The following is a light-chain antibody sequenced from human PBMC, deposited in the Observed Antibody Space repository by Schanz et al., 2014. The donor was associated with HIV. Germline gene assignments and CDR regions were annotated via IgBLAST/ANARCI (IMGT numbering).Light chain of an antibody. J-gene: IGLJ2*01. Sequence: QSVLTQPASVSGSPGQSITISCTGTSSDVGGYNYVSWYQQHPGKAPKLMIYDVSNRPSGVSNRFSVSKSGTSASLAISGLQSEDEADYFCCSYVHFTRTVVFGGGTKLTVL. V-gene: IGLV2-14*01. CDR1: SSDVGGYNY. CDR3: CSYVHFTRTVV. CDR2: DVS.